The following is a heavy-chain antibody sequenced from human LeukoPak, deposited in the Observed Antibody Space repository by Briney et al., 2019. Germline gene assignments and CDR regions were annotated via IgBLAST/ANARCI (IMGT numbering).Heavy chain of an antibody. D-gene: IGHD5/OR15-5a*01. CDR2: IIPIFGTA. V-gene: IGHV1-69*01. Sequence: SVKVSCKASGGTFSSYAISWVRQAPGQGLEWMGGIIPIFGTANYAQKFQGRVTITADESTSTAYMELSSLRSKDTAVYYCATLPVYAPGWYFDLWGRGTLVTVSS. J-gene: IGHJ2*01. CDR3: ATLPVYAPGWYFDL. CDR1: GGTFSSYA.